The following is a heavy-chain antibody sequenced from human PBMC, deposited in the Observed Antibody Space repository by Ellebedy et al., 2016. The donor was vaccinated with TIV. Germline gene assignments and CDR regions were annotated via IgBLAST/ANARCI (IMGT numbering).Heavy chain of an antibody. V-gene: IGHV3-74*01. CDR2: ISSDGSIT. D-gene: IGHD1-26*01. Sequence: GESLKISCAASGFTFSTFWMHWVRQAPGKGLVWVSRISSDGSITTYADSVKGRFTISRDNAKSTLYLQMNSTRAEDTAVYYCARLSLGSSPPVGYWGQGTLVTVSS. J-gene: IGHJ4*02. CDR3: ARLSLGSSPPVGY. CDR1: GFTFSTFW.